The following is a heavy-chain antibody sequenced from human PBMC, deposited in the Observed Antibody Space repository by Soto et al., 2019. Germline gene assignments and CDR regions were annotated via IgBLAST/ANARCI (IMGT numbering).Heavy chain of an antibody. V-gene: IGHV3-72*01. CDR1: GFTFSDHY. CDR3: ARSGSSTSCYDY. D-gene: IGHD2-2*01. CDR2: IRKQANIYTT. J-gene: IGHJ4*02. Sequence: PGGSLRLSCVGSGFTFSDHYIDWVRQAPGKGLEWVGRIRKQANIYTTHYAASVKGRFTISRDDPKNSLYLQMNSLKTEDTAVYYCARSGSSTSCYDYWGRGTLVTVSS.